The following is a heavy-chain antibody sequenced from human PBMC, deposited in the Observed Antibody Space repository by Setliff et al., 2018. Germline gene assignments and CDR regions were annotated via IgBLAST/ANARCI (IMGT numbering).Heavy chain of an antibody. V-gene: IGHV4-59*01. CDR3: ARVTNWGLDLRFDP. Sequence: SETLSLTCTVSGDSISSYYWSWIRQPPGKGLEWIGYIYYSGSTNYNPSLKSRDTMSVATFENHFSLKLNSLTAADTAVYYCARVTNWGLDLRFDPWGQGILVTVSS. D-gene: IGHD7-27*01. J-gene: IGHJ5*02. CDR1: GDSISSYY. CDR2: IYYSGST.